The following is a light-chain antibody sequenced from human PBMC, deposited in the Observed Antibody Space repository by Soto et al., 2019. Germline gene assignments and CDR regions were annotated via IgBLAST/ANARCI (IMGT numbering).Light chain of an antibody. Sequence: IQLTQAPCTLSRSQGERATLSCRARQRVSSNFLAWYQEQPGQAPRLLIYGASKRATGIPDRFSGSGSGTDFTLTISGLEPEDVAVFYCQHYSSSPPTFGQGTKVDI. J-gene: IGKJ1*01. CDR1: QRVSSNF. CDR2: GAS. CDR3: QHYSSSPPT. V-gene: IGKV3-20*01.